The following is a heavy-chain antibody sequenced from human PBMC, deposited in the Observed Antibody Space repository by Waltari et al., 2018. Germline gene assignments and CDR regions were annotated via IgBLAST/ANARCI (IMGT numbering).Heavy chain of an antibody. V-gene: IGHV3-23*01. J-gene: IGHJ2*01. Sequence: EVQLLESGGGLVQPGGSLRLSCAASGFTFSSYALSWVRQAPGTGLEWVSAIRGSGGSTYYADSVKGRFTISRDNSKNTLYLQMNSLRAEDTAVYYCAKLPAPLVTAIRWYFDLWGRGTLVTVSS. CDR2: IRGSGGST. CDR1: GFTFSSYA. D-gene: IGHD2-21*02. CDR3: AKLPAPLVTAIRWYFDL.